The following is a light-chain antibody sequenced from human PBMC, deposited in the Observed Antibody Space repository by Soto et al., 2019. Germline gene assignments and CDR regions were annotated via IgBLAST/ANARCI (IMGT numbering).Light chain of an antibody. CDR1: QGISSY. V-gene: IGKV1-8*01. CDR3: QQYYSYPLA. Sequence: AIRMTQSPSSLSASTGDRVTITCRASQGISSYLAWYQQKPGKAHKLLIYAASTLQSGVPSRFSGSGSGTDFTLTISCLQSEDFATYYCQQYYSYPLAFGQGTKVEIK. J-gene: IGKJ1*01. CDR2: AAS.